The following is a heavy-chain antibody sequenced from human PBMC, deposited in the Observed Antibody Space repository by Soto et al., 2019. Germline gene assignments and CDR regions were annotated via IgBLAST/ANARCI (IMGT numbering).Heavy chain of an antibody. D-gene: IGHD3-22*01. V-gene: IGHV1-69*13. CDR3: ARDRDYYDSSMFDP. CDR1: GGTFSSYA. Sequence: SVKVSCKASGGTFSSYAISWVRQAPGQGLEWMGGIIPIFGTANYAQKFQGRVTITADESTSTAYMELSSLRSEDTAVYYCARDRDYYDSSMFDPWGQGTLVTVSS. J-gene: IGHJ5*02. CDR2: IIPIFGTA.